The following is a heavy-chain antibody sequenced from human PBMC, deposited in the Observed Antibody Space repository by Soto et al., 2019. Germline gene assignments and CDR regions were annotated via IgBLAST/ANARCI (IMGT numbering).Heavy chain of an antibody. CDR2: IYHSGST. CDR3: ARRVVPAARWNGMDV. V-gene: IGHV4-39*07. Sequence: SETLSLTCTVSGGSISSSSYYWGWIRQPPGKGLEWIGEIYHSGSTNYNPSLKSRVTISVDKSKNQFSLKLSSVTAADTAVYYCARRVVPAARWNGMDVWGQGTTVT. J-gene: IGHJ6*02. CDR1: GGSISSSSYY. D-gene: IGHD2-2*01.